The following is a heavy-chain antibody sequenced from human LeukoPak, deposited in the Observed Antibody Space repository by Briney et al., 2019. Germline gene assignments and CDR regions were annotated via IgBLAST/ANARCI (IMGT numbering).Heavy chain of an antibody. J-gene: IGHJ6*03. V-gene: IGHV3-48*03. CDR1: GFTFSSYE. CDR3: ARVMIVVVITLGGVMDV. Sequence: PGGSLRLSCAASGFTFSSYEMHWVRQAPGKGLEWVSYISSSGSTIYYADSVKGRFTISRDNAKNSLYLQMNSLRAEDTAVYYCARVMIVVVITLGGVMDVWGKGTTVTISS. CDR2: ISSSGSTI. D-gene: IGHD3-22*01.